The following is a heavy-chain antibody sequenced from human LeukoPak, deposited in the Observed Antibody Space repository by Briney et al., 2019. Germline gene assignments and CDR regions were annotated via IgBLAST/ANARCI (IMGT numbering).Heavy chain of an antibody. CDR1: GWSFIGYY. CDR3: ATYYDRAGSYYFDY. CDR2: INHSGST. V-gene: IGHV4-34*01. Sequence: SETLSLTCAVYGWSFIGYYWSTIRQPPCKGLEWIGEINHSGSTNYNPSLKSRVTISVDTSKNQFSLKLSSVTAADTAVYYCATYYDRAGSYYFDYWGQGTLVTVSS. D-gene: IGHD3-22*01. J-gene: IGHJ4*02.